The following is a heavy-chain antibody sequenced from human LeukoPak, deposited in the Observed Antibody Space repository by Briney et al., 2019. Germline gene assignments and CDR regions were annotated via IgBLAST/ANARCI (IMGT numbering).Heavy chain of an antibody. D-gene: IGHD3-22*01. CDR1: GFTFSSYW. CDR2: IKQDGSEK. V-gene: IGHV3-7*01. Sequence: PGGSLRLSCAASGFTFSSYWMSWVRQAPGKGLEWVANIKQDGSEKYYVDSVKGRFTISRDNAKNSLYLQMNSLRAEDTAVYYCARATLMNYYDSSGYIHWGQGTLVTVSS. J-gene: IGHJ4*02. CDR3: ARATLMNYYDSSGYIH.